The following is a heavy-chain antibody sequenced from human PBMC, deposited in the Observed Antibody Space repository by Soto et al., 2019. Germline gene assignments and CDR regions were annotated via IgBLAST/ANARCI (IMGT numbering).Heavy chain of an antibody. D-gene: IGHD3-22*01. V-gene: IGHV1-69*13. Sequence: ASVKGSCKASGGLFSSYPISWVRQGPGQGLEWMGGIIPVFQTAYYTQRFQGRVTITADESTNTAYMELSSLRSEDTAIYYCARGGSGYTWFNEFWGQGTLVTVSS. J-gene: IGHJ4*02. CDR1: GGLFSSYP. CDR3: ARGGSGYTWFNEF. CDR2: IIPVFQTA.